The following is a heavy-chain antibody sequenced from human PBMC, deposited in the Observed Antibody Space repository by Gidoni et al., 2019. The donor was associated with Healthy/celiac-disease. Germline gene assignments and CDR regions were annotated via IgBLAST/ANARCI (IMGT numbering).Heavy chain of an antibody. J-gene: IGHJ4*02. CDR2: INHSGSP. D-gene: IGHD6-13*01. CDR3: AREVAAAGNDFDY. Sequence: QVQLQQWGAGLLKPSETLSLTCAVYGGSFSGYYWSWIRQPPGKGLEWIGEINHSGSPNYNPSLKSRVTISVDTSKNQFSLKLSSVTAADTAVYYCAREVAAAGNDFDYWGQGTLVTVSS. V-gene: IGHV4-34*01. CDR1: GGSFSGYY.